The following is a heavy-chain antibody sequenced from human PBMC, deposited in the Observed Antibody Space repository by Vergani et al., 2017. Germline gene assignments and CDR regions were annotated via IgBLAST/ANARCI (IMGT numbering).Heavy chain of an antibody. J-gene: IGHJ5*02. CDR2: INPNSGGT. CDR1: GYTFTGYY. V-gene: IGHV1-2*02. CDR3: ARDGTYYDILTGYPEPNWFDP. Sequence: QVQLVQSGAEVKKPGASVKVSCKASGYTFTGYYMHWVRPAPGQGLEWMGWINPNSGGTNYAQKFQGRVTMTRDTSISTAYMELSRLRSDDTAVYYCARDGTYYDILTGYPEPNWFDPWGQGTLVTVSS. D-gene: IGHD3-9*01.